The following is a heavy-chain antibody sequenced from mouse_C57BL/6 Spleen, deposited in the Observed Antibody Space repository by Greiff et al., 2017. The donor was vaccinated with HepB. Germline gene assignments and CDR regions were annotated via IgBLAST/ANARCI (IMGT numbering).Heavy chain of an antibody. CDR3: ARQDYYGSSYGYFDY. V-gene: IGHV5-6*01. D-gene: IGHD1-1*01. CDR1: GFTFSSYG. J-gene: IGHJ2*01. CDR2: ISSGGSYT. Sequence: EVMLVESGGDLVKPGGSLKLSCAASGFTFSSYGMSWVRQTPDKRLEWVATISSGGSYTYYPDSVKGRFPISRDNAKNTLYLQMSSLKSEDTAMYYCARQDYYGSSYGYFDYWGQGTTLTVSS.